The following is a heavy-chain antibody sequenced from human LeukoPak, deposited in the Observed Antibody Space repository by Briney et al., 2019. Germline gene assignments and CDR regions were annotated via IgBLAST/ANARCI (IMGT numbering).Heavy chain of an antibody. V-gene: IGHV4-39*01. Sequence: SETLSLTCTVSGGSISSSSYYWGWIRQPPGKGLEWIGSIYYSGSTYYNPSLKSRVTISVDTSKNQFSLKLSSVTAADTAVYYCANLYSSGWSDAFDISGQGTMVTVSS. CDR3: ANLYSSGWSDAFDI. CDR1: GGSISSSSYY. CDR2: IYYSGST. D-gene: IGHD6-19*01. J-gene: IGHJ3*02.